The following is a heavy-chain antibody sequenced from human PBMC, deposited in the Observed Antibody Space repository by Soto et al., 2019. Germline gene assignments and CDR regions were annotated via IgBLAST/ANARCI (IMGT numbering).Heavy chain of an antibody. CDR2: IYYSGST. D-gene: IGHD3-10*01. CDR3: ARFYYYGSGSYYKHFDY. V-gene: IGHV4-39*01. J-gene: IGHJ4*02. CDR1: GGSISSSSYY. Sequence: QLQLQESGPGLVKPSETLSLTCTVSGGSISSSSYYWGWIRQPPGKGLEWIGSIYYSGSTYYNPALKSRVAISVDTTKNQFSLKLSSVTAADTAVYYCARFYYYGSGSYYKHFDYRGQGTLVTVSS.